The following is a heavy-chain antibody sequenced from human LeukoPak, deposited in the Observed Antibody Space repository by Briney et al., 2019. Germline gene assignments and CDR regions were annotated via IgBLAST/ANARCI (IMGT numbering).Heavy chain of an antibody. Sequence: ASVKVSCKASGYTFTSYYMYWVRQAPGQGLEWMGWISAYNGNTNYAQKLQGRVTMTTDTSTSTAYMELRSLRSDDTAVYYCAAVIVVESFDPWGQGTLVTVSS. CDR1: GYTFTSYY. V-gene: IGHV1-18*04. J-gene: IGHJ5*02. D-gene: IGHD2-15*01. CDR3: AAVIVVESFDP. CDR2: ISAYNGNT.